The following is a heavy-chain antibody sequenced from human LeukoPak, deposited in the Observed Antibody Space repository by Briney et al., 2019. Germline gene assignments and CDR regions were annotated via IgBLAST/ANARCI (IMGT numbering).Heavy chain of an antibody. CDR2: IWYDVTTK. J-gene: IGHJ4*02. CDR3: ARDYNLYYYGSGSYSYY. V-gene: IGHV3-33*01. D-gene: IGHD3-10*01. Sequence: GGSLRLSCAASGFTFSSYGMQWVRQAPGKGREGGAVIWYDVTTKYYADSVKARFTISRHNSKTPLYLQMNSLRAEDTAVYYCARDYNLYYYGSGSYSYYWGQGTLVTVSS. CDR1: GFTFSSYG.